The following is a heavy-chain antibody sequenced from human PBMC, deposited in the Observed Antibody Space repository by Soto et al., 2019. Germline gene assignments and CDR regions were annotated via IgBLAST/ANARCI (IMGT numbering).Heavy chain of an antibody. CDR2: ISYDGSNK. V-gene: IGHV3-30*18. CDR3: AKRDGDYVGVLDY. J-gene: IGHJ4*02. D-gene: IGHD4-17*01. Sequence: QVQLVESGGGVVQPGRSLRLSCAASGFTFSSYGMHWVRQAPGKGLEWVAVISYDGSNKYYADSVKGRFTISRDNSKNTLYLQMNSLRAEDTAVYYCAKRDGDYVGVLDYWGQGTLVTVSS. CDR1: GFTFSSYG.